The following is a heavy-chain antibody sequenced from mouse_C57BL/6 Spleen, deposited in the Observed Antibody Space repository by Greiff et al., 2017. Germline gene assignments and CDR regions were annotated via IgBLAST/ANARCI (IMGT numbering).Heavy chain of an antibody. D-gene: IGHD1-1*01. CDR2: IHPNSGST. J-gene: IGHJ2*01. V-gene: IGHV1-64*01. CDR3: ARSPITTVVSYYFDY. Sequence: VQLQQPGAELVKPGASVKLSCKASGYTFTSYWMHWVKQRPGQGLEWIGMIHPNSGSTNYNEKFKSKATLTVDKSSSTAYMQLSSLTSEDSAVYSGARSPITTVVSYYFDYWGQGTTLTVSS. CDR1: GYTFTSYW.